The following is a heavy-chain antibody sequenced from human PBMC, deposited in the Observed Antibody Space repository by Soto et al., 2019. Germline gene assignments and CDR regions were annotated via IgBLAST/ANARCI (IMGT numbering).Heavy chain of an antibody. CDR3: ARRKYHGLGTMGEFDS. V-gene: IGHV5-51*03. Sequence: EVQLVQSGAEVKKPGESLKISCKGSGHTFSDYWIGWVRQVPGKGLEWMGVIYPDDSDTTYSPSFQGHVTISGDKSVNTPYLQWHSLKASDTAIYYCARRKYHGLGTMGEFDSWGQGTLVTVSS. CDR1: GHTFSDYW. J-gene: IGHJ4*02. CDR2: IYPDDSDT. D-gene: IGHD3-10*01.